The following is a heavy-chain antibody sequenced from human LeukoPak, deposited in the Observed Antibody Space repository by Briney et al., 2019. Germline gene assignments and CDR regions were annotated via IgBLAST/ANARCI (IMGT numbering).Heavy chain of an antibody. J-gene: IGHJ4*02. CDR1: GFTFSSYW. CDR2: INSDGSST. Sequence: GGSLRLSCAASGFTFSSYWMHWVRQAPGKGLVWVSRINSDGSSTSYADSVKGRFTISRDNAKNTLYLQMNSLRAEDTAVYYCAKLNYGDPVPFDYWGQGTLVTVSS. CDR3: AKLNYGDPVPFDY. D-gene: IGHD4-17*01. V-gene: IGHV3-74*01.